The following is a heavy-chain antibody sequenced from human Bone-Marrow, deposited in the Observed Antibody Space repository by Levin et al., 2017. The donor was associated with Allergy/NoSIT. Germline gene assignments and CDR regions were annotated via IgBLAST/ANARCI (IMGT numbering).Heavy chain of an antibody. J-gene: IGHJ4*02. CDR3: AKQRGGYLDY. CDR2: IGGRGDTT. CDR1: GFAFNSFA. V-gene: IGHV3-23*01. D-gene: IGHD3-10*01. Sequence: PGGSLRLSCVASGFAFNSFAMGWVRQAPGKGLEWVASIGGRGDTTDYSDSVKGRVTISRDNSRDTLYLHMSSLRAEDTAIYFCAKQRGGYLDYWGQGTLVTVSS.